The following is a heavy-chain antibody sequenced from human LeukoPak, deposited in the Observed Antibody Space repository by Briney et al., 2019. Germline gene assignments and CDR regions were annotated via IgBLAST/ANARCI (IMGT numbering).Heavy chain of an antibody. V-gene: IGHV4-59*01. CDR2: IYYSGST. CDR1: GGSISSYY. CDR3: AREAIIAGTGYYYYYMDV. J-gene: IGHJ6*03. Sequence: SETLSLTCTVSGGSISSYYWSWIRQPPGKGLEWIGYIYYSGSTNYNPSLKSRVTISVDTSKNQFSLKLSSVTAADTAVYYCAREAIIAGTGYYYYYMDVWGKGTTVTVSS. D-gene: IGHD1-14*01.